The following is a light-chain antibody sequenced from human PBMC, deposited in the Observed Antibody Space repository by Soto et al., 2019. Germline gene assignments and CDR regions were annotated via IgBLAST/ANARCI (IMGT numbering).Light chain of an antibody. J-gene: IGLJ1*01. CDR2: EVS. Sequence: QSALTQPASVSGSPGQSITISCTGTSSDVGGYNYVSWHQQHPGKAPKLMIYEVSNRPSGVSNRFSGSKSDNTASLTISGLQAEDEADYYCSSYRSSSTVFGTGTKLTVL. CDR1: SSDVGGYNY. CDR3: SSYRSSSTV. V-gene: IGLV2-14*01.